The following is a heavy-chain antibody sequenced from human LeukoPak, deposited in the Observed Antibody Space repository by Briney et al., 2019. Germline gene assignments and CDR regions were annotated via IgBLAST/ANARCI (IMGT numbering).Heavy chain of an antibody. J-gene: IGHJ2*01. CDR2: IYTSGST. D-gene: IGHD4-23*01. CDR3: ARDLLVVTNWYFDF. V-gene: IGHV4-4*07. Sequence: PSETLSLTCTVSGGSISSYYWSWIRQPAGKGLEWIGRIYTSGSTNYNPSLKSRVTMSVDTSKNQFSLKLSSVTAADTAVYYCARDLLVVTNWYFDFWGRGTLVTVSS. CDR1: GGSISSYY.